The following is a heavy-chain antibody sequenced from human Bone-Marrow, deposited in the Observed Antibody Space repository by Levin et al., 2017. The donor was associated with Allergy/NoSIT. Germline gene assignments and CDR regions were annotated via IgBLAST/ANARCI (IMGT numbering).Heavy chain of an antibody. D-gene: IGHD6-13*01. Sequence: GGSLRLSCAASGFTFSSYAMHWVRQAPGKGLEWVAVISYDGSNKYYADSVKGRFTISRDNSKNTLYLQMNSLRAEDTAVYYCARGGRRDGSWLGIGARFDYWGQGTLVTVSS. CDR2: ISYDGSNK. CDR1: GFTFSSYA. V-gene: IGHV3-30*04. CDR3: ARGGRRDGSWLGIGARFDY. J-gene: IGHJ4*02.